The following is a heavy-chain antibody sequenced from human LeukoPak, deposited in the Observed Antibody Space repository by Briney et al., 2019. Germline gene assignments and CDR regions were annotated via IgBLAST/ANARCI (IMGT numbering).Heavy chain of an antibody. J-gene: IGHJ4*02. D-gene: IGHD3-10*01. CDR1: GYTFTSYG. Sequence: ASVKVSCKASGYTFTSYGISWVRQAPGQGLEWMGWISAYNGNTNYAQKLQGRVTMTTDTSTSTAYMELRSLRSDDTAVYYCARDQSWFGELSLDYWGQGTLVPVSS. CDR2: ISAYNGNT. CDR3: ARDQSWFGELSLDY. V-gene: IGHV1-18*01.